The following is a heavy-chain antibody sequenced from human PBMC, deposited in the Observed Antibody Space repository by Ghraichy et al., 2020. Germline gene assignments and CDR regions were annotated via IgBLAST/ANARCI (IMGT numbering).Heavy chain of an antibody. V-gene: IGHV4-59*01. CDR2: IYYSGST. D-gene: IGHD6-13*01. CDR1: GGSISSYY. Sequence: SETLSLTCTVSGGSISSYYWSWIRQPPGKGLEWIGYIYYSGSTNYNPSLKSRVTISVDTSKNQFSLKLSSVTAADTAVYYCARDGLGPSGWQQPFYYGMDVWGQGTTVTVSS. CDR3: ARDGLGPSGWQQPFYYGMDV. J-gene: IGHJ6*02.